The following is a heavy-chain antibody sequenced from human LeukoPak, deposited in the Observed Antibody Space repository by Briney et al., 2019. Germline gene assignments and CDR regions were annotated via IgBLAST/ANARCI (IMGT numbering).Heavy chain of an antibody. D-gene: IGHD3-16*01. CDR1: GYTFTSYA. J-gene: IGHJ6*02. V-gene: IGHV7-4-1*02. Sequence: ASVKVSCKASGYTFTSYAMNWVRQAPGQGLEWMGWINTNTGNPTYAQGFTGRFVFSLDTSVSTAYLQISSLKAEDTAVYYCARGDPPGDNYGMDVWGQGTTVTVSS. CDR3: ARGDPPGDNYGMDV. CDR2: INTNTGNP.